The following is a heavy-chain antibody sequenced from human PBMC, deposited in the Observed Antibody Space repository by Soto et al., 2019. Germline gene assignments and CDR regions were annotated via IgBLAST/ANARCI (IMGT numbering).Heavy chain of an antibody. CDR2: IYHSGST. Sequence: SETLSLTCAVSSGSISSSNWWSWVRQPPGKGLEWIGEIYHSGSTNYNPSLKSRVTISVDKSKNQFSLKLSSVTAADTAVYYCARYLTTVTTGPTGAFDIWGQGTMVTVSS. J-gene: IGHJ3*02. CDR3: ARYLTTVTTGPTGAFDI. V-gene: IGHV4-4*02. CDR1: SGSISSSNW. D-gene: IGHD4-17*01.